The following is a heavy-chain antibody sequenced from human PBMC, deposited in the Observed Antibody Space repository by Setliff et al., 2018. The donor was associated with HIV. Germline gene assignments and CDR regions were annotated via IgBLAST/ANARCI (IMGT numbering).Heavy chain of an antibody. J-gene: IGHJ6*03. V-gene: IGHV3-20*04. CDR1: GFTFDDYG. Sequence: GSLRLSCAASGFTFDDYGMSWVRQAPGKGLEWVSGINWNGGSTGSADSVKGRFTVSRDNAKNSLYLQMNSLRAEDTAVYYCAKGRYSSGANYYYYYMDVWGKGTTVTAP. D-gene: IGHD6-19*01. CDR2: INWNGGST. CDR3: AKGRYSSGANYYYYYMDV.